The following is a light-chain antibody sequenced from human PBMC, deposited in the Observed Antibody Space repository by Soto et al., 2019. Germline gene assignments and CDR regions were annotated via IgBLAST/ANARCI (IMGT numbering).Light chain of an antibody. V-gene: IGLV1-40*01. J-gene: IGLJ3*02. CDR1: SSNIGAGYD. CDR2: GNS. CDR3: QSYDSSLSGWV. Sequence: QSVLTQPPSVSGAPGQRVTISCTGSSSNIGAGYDVHWYQQLLGTAPKLLIQGNSNRPSGVPDRFSGSKSGTSASLAITGLQAEDEADYYCQSYDSSLSGWVFGGGTKVTVL.